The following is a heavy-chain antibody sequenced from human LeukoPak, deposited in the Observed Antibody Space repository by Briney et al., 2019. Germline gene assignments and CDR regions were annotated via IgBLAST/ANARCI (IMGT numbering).Heavy chain of an antibody. CDR2: ISGSGGST. CDR1: GFTFSSYA. CDR3: AKVGRASSSTGYYPVDY. Sequence: GGSLRLSCAASGFTFSSYAMSWVRQAPGKGLEWVSAISGSGGSTYYADSVKGRFTISRDNSKNTLYLQMNSLRAEDTAVYYCAKVGRASSSTGYYPVDYWGQGTLVTVSS. D-gene: IGHD3-9*01. V-gene: IGHV3-23*01. J-gene: IGHJ4*02.